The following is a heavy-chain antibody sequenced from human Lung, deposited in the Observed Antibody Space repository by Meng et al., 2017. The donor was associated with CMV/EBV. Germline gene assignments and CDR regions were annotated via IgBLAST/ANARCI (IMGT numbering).Heavy chain of an antibody. CDR3: ARGESEWELLSYYYCYGMDV. V-gene: IGHV3-21*01. Sequence: GEXXKISCAASGFTFSSYSMNWVRQAPGKGLEWVSSISSSSSYIYYADSVKGRFTISRDNAKNSLYLQMNSLRAEDTAVYYCARGESEWELLSYYYCYGMDVXGQGXTVTVSS. D-gene: IGHD1-26*01. J-gene: IGHJ6*02. CDR1: GFTFSSYS. CDR2: ISSSSSYI.